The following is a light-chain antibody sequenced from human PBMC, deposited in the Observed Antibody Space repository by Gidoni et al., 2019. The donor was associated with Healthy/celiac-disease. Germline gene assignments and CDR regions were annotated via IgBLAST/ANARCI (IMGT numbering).Light chain of an antibody. CDR1: QSVNSR. CDR3: QQYNDWPLT. CDR2: GAS. V-gene: IGKV3-15*01. J-gene: IGKJ4*01. Sequence: DIVMTQSPATLSVSPGERATLSCRASQSVNSRSAWYQQKPGQAPRLLIYGASTRATGIPARCSGSESGTEFTLTISNLQSEDFAVYYCQQYNDWPLTFGGGTKVEIK.